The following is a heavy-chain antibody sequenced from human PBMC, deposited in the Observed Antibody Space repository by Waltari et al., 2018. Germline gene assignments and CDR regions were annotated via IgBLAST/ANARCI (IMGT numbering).Heavy chain of an antibody. J-gene: IGHJ4*02. CDR3: AKDMYSSSYYYFDY. Sequence: EVQLVESGGGLVQPGRSLRLSCAASGFTFDDYAMHWVRQAPGKGLEWVSGISCNGGSIGYTDSVQGRFTISRDNAKNSLYLQMNSLSAEDTALYYCAKDMYSSSYYYFDYWGQGTLVTVSS. D-gene: IGHD6-13*01. V-gene: IGHV3-9*01. CDR2: ISCNGGSI. CDR1: GFTFDDYA.